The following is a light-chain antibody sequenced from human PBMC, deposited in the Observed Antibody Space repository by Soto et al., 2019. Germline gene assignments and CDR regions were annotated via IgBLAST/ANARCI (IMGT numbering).Light chain of an antibody. CDR3: EHDAIASPT. J-gene: IGKJ1*01. V-gene: IGKV1-5*03. Sequence: IQMTQLPSTLSASVGARDPITCRASQSISVWLAWYQQKAGKAPNLLRYKASRLESGVPSRFSGSGSETEFTLTFCDIKPGNSVTPFCEHDAIASPTYRQGSKVDI. CDR2: KAS. CDR1: QSISVW.